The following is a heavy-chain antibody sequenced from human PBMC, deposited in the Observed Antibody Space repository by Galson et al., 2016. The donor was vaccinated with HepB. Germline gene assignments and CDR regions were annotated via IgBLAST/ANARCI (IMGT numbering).Heavy chain of an antibody. Sequence: SLRLSCAASGFTFSDYGMHWVRQAPGKGLEWVAVISYDGGNKYYADSVKGRFTISRDNSKNTLYLQMNSLRAEDTAVYYCAKDQFGGSSNGGNDAFDIWGQGTMVTVSS. V-gene: IGHV3-30*18. D-gene: IGHD1-26*01. CDR1: GFTFSDYG. CDR2: ISYDGGNK. CDR3: AKDQFGGSSNGGNDAFDI. J-gene: IGHJ3*02.